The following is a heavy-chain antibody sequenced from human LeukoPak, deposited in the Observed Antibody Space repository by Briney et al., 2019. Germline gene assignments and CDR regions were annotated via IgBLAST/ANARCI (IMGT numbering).Heavy chain of an antibody. V-gene: IGHV4-4*02. CDR1: GGSISSSNW. J-gene: IGHJ4*02. Sequence: SGTLSLTCAVSGGSISSSNWWSWVRQPPGKGLEWMGEIYHSGSTNYNPSLKSRVTISVDKSKNQFSLKLSSVTAADTAVYYCAAHYYDSSGYYPYFDYWGQGTLVTVSS. D-gene: IGHD3-22*01. CDR2: IYHSGST. CDR3: AAHYYDSSGYYPYFDY.